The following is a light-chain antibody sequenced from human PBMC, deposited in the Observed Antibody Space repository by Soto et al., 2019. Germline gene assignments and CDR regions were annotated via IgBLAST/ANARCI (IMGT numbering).Light chain of an antibody. Sequence: DFQMTQSPSYLSASIGDRVTVSCRAIQDISDHVAWYQQKPGKPPKLLIYSPSTLYSVVPSRFSDSGYGTNLTLTIGGLQPEDFASYVCQKLVVSPWTFGQGTKVDI. CDR3: QKLVVSPWT. J-gene: IGKJ1*01. CDR2: SPS. V-gene: IGKV1-27*01. CDR1: QDISDH.